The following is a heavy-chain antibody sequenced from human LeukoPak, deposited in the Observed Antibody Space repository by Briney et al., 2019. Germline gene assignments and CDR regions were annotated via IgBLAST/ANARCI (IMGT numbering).Heavy chain of an antibody. D-gene: IGHD6-19*01. Sequence: GGSLRLSCAASGFTFSSYWMTWVRQAPGKGLEWVATTKQDGSERYYVDSVKGRFSISRDNARNSLYLQMNSLRAEDTAVYYCAREYSSDWPTRFDYWGQGTLVTVSS. CDR1: GFTFSSYW. V-gene: IGHV3-7*01. J-gene: IGHJ4*02. CDR2: TKQDGSER. CDR3: AREYSSDWPTRFDY.